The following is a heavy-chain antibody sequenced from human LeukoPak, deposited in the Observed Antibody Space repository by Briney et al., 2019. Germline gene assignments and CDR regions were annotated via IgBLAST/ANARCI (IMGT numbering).Heavy chain of an antibody. J-gene: IGHJ6*03. Sequence: SETLSLTCAVYGGSFSGYYWSWIRQPPGKGLEWIGEINHSGSTNYNPSLKSRVTISVDTSKNQFSLKLSSLTAADTAVYYCARGEYDSSGYGYFYYHYQGVWGKGDTGNVSS. V-gene: IGHV4-34*01. CDR3: ARGEYDSSGYGYFYYHYQGV. CDR2: INHSGST. CDR1: GGSFSGYY. D-gene: IGHD3-22*01.